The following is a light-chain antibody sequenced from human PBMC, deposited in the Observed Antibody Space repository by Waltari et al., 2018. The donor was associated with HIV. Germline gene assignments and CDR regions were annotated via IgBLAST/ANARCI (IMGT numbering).Light chain of an antibody. CDR1: STDSRFYQY. CDR2: DIN. Sequence: QSALTQPASVSGFPGQSINISCTGISTDSRFYQYVSWYQQHPGKIPRLIIFDINNRPSGVSDHISGSRSGNSASLPFSGLQSGDEAHYYCASNRLDYTLIFGGGTKLTVL. CDR3: ASNRLDYTLI. J-gene: IGLJ2*01. V-gene: IGLV2-14*03.